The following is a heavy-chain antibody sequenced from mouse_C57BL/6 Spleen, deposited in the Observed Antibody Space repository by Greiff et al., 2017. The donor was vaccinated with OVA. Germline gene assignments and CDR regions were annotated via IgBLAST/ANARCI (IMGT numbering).Heavy chain of an antibody. J-gene: IGHJ1*03. CDR2: IDPSDSET. CDR3: ARGHYGNYYWYFDV. Sequence: QVQLQQPGAELVRPGSSVKLSCKASGYTFTSYWMHWVKQRPIQGLEWIGNIDPSDSETHYNQKFKDKATLTVDKSSSTAYMQLSSLTSEDSAVYYCARGHYGNYYWYFDVWGTGTTVTVSS. D-gene: IGHD2-1*01. V-gene: IGHV1-52*01. CDR1: GYTFTSYW.